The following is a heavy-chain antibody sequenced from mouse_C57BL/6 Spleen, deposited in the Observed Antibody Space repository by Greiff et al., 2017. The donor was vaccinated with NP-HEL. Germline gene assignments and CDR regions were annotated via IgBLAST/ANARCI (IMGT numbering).Heavy chain of an antibody. D-gene: IGHD3-3*01. CDR1: GYTFTSYW. Sequence: VQLQQSGAELVRPGSSVKLSCKASGYTFTSYWMHWVKQRPIQGLEWIGNIDPSDSETHYNQKFKDKATLTVDKSSSTAYMQLSSLTSEDSAVYYCARYPTATGFAYWGHRTLVTVSA. V-gene: IGHV1-52*01. J-gene: IGHJ3*01. CDR2: IDPSDSET. CDR3: ARYPTATGFAY.